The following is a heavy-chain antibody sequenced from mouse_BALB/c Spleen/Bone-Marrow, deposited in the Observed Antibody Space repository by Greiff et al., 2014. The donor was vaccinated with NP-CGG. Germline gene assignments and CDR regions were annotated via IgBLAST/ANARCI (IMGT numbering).Heavy chain of an antibody. J-gene: IGHJ2*01. D-gene: IGHD2-4*01. CDR1: GFNIKDTY. CDR2: IVPANGNT. V-gene: IGHV14-3*02. CDR3: ASYDYGYYFDY. Sequence: EVQLQQSGAELVKPGASVKLSCTTSGFNIKDTYMHWVKLRPEQGLEWIGRIVPANGNTKYAPKFQGKATITADTSSNTAYLQLSSLTSEYTAVYFCASYDYGYYFDYWGQGTTLTVSS.